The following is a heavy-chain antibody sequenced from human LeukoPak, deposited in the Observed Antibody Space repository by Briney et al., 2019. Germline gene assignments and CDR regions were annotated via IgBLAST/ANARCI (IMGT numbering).Heavy chain of an antibody. CDR1: GYTFTSYG. Sequence: ASVKVSCKASGYTFTSYGISWVRQAPGQGLEWMGWISAYNGNTNYAQKFQGWVTMTRDTSISTAYMELSRLRSDDTAVYYCAREPHTAMVDHWYYYYGMDVWGQGTTVTVSS. D-gene: IGHD5-18*01. CDR2: ISAYNGNT. CDR3: AREPHTAMVDHWYYYYGMDV. J-gene: IGHJ6*02. V-gene: IGHV1-18*01.